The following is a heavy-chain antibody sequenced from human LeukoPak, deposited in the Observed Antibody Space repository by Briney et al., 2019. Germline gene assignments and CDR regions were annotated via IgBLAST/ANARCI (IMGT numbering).Heavy chain of an antibody. CDR1: GYTFTSYG. J-gene: IGHJ4*02. CDR3: ARGRSSSWYGNY. Sequence: ASVKVSCKASGYTFTSYGISWVRQATGQGLEWMGWMNPNSGNTGYAQKFQGRVTMTRNTSISTAYMELSSLRSEDTAVYYCARGRSSSWYGNYWGQGTLVTVSS. CDR2: MNPNSGNT. D-gene: IGHD6-13*01. V-gene: IGHV1-8*02.